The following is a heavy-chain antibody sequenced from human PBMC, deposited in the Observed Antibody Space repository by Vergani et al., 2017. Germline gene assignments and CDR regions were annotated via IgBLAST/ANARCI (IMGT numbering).Heavy chain of an antibody. CDR1: GGSFSGYY. D-gene: IGHD2-2*01. J-gene: IGHJ5*02. CDR3: AGWGYQLLQADWFDA. V-gene: IGHV4-34*01. Sequence: QVQLQQWGAGLLKPSETLSLTCAVYGGSFSGYYWSWIRQPPGKGLEWIGEINHSGSTNYNPSLKSRVTISVDTSKNQFSLELSSVTAADTAVYYCAGWGYQLLQADWFDAWGQGTLVTVSS. CDR2: INHSGST.